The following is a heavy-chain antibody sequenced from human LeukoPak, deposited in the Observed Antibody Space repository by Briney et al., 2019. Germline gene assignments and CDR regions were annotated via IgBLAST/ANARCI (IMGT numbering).Heavy chain of an antibody. Sequence: PSEALSLTCTVSGGSISNGGYYWSWIRQPPGKGLEWIGEINHSGSTNYNPSLKSRVTISVDTSKNQFSLKLSSVTAADTAVYYCARGLSRYFPPYYYDSSGLDYWGQGTLVTVSS. J-gene: IGHJ4*02. V-gene: IGHV4-34*01. CDR3: ARGLSRYFPPYYYDSSGLDY. CDR1: GGSISNGGYY. CDR2: INHSGST. D-gene: IGHD3-22*01.